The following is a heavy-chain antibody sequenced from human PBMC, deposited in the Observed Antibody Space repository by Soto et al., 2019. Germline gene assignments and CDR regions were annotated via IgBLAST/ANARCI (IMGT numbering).Heavy chain of an antibody. CDR2: ISSSSSYI. V-gene: IGHV3-21*01. CDR1: GFTFSSYS. CDR3: ARASSKGYYYYGMDV. Sequence: PGGSLRLSCAASGFTFSSYSMNWVRQAPGKGLEWVSSISSSSSYIYYADSVKGRFTISRDNAKNSLYLQMNSLRAEDTAVYYCARASSKGYYYYGMDVWGQGTTVTVSS. J-gene: IGHJ6*02.